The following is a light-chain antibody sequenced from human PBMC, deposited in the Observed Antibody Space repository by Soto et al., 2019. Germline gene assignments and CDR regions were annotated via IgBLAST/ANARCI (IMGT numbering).Light chain of an antibody. V-gene: IGLV4-69*02. Sequence: QLVLTQSPSASASLGASVKLTCTLSSGHSSYAIAWHHQQPEKGPRYFMKVNSDGSHSKGDGIPDRFSGSRSGAERYLTISSLQSDNEADYYCQTWGTGIVLFGGGTQLTVL. CDR1: SGHSSYA. CDR2: VNSDGSH. J-gene: IGLJ2*01. CDR3: QTWGTGIVL.